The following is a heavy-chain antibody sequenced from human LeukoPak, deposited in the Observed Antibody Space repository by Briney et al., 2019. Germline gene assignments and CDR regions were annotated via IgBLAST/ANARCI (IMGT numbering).Heavy chain of an antibody. D-gene: IGHD3-22*01. J-gene: IGHJ3*02. V-gene: IGHV4-61*02. CDR3: AIYYYDSSGNDAFDI. CDR2: IYTSGST. CDR1: GYSISSSYY. Sequence: SETLSLTCTVSGYSISSSYYWSWIRQPAGKGLEWIGRIYTSGSTNYNPSLKSRVTISVDTSKNQFSLKLSSVTAADTAVYYCAIYYYDSSGNDAFDIWGQGTMVTVSS.